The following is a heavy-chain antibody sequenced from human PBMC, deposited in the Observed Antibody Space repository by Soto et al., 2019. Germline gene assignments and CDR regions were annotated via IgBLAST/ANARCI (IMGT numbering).Heavy chain of an antibody. D-gene: IGHD3-3*01. CDR2: IHSSGST. CDR3: ARHALQGFGVVIRFDP. CDR1: GASMNSYH. Sequence: PSETLSLTCTVSGASMNSYHWSWIRQPAGKGLEWIGHIHSSGSTNYNPSLKSRVTMSVDTSKNQFSLRLMSLTAADTAVYYCARHALQGFGVVIRFDPWGQGTQVTVSS. J-gene: IGHJ5*02. V-gene: IGHV4-4*07.